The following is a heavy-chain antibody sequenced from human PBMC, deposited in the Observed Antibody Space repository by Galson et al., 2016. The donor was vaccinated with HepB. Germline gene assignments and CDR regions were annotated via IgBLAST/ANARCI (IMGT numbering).Heavy chain of an antibody. J-gene: IGHJ4*02. Sequence: SLRLPCAASGFIFSAYAIHWVRQAPGKGVEYVSVITKDGGGTYSGESVKDRFTISRDNSKYTVYLQMTSLRTEDTAVYYFVEPFLHFPSSGDYWGQGTPVTVSS. CDR1: GFIFSAYA. CDR3: VEPFLHFPSSGDY. V-gene: IGHV3-64D*06. D-gene: IGHD3-10*01. CDR2: ITKDGGGT.